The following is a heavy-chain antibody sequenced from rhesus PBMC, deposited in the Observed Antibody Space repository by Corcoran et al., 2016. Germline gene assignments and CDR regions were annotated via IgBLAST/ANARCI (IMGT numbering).Heavy chain of an antibody. CDR2: ISCSAGST. D-gene: IGHD5-36*02. V-gene: IGHV4-173*01. Sequence: QLQLQESGPGLVKPSETLSLTCAVSGGSISSNWGSWIRQPPGKGLEWSGRISCSAGSTTYNPSLKSPVTISTDTSKNHLSLKLSSVTAADTAVYYCARRLATVTLSYFDYWGQGVLVTVSS. CDR1: GGSISSNW. CDR3: ARRLATVTLSYFDY. J-gene: IGHJ4*01.